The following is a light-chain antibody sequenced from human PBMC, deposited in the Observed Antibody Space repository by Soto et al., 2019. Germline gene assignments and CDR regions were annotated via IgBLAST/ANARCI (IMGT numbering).Light chain of an antibody. CDR1: RNGSSSW. Sequence: TKCAVTLTLSPSTRATFSGGMGRNGSSSWLAWYQQKPGQAPRLLIYGASSRGTGVPARFSGSGSGTNFTLTISSLEPEDFAVYYCQQRSSCPPTFGRGTKVDIK. CDR3: QQRSSCPPT. J-gene: IGKJ4*01. CDR2: GAS. V-gene: IGKV3D-20*02.